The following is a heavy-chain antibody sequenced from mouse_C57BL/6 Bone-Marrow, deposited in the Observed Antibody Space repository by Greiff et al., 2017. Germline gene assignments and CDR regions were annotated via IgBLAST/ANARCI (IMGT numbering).Heavy chain of an antibody. Sequence: VKLQESGPELVKPGASVKLSCKASGYTFTSYDITWVKQRPGQGLEWIGWIYPRDGSTKYPEKFKGKATLTVDTSSSTAYMEHHSLTSEDSAVYFCERVEFYGSSGDWYFDVWGKGTTVTVSS. J-gene: IGHJ1*03. V-gene: IGHV1-85*01. D-gene: IGHD1-1*01. CDR3: ERVEFYGSSGDWYFDV. CDR1: GYTFTSYD. CDR2: IYPRDGST.